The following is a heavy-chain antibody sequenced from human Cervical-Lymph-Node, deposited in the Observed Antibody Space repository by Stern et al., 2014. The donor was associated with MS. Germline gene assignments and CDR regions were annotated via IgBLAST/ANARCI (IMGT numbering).Heavy chain of an antibody. J-gene: IGHJ4*02. CDR3: SRDADGYSLVFGY. CDR2: IHYSVTT. V-gene: IGHV4-30-4*01. D-gene: IGHD5-24*01. CDR1: GGSISSAEYY. Sequence: VQLVESGPGLVKPSQTLSLTCAVTGGSISSAEYYWSWIRQSPGKGLEWLGYIHYSVTTYYNPSLKSRVTISVDTSKNQFSLKLRSVTAADTAVYYCSRDADGYSLVFGYWGRGTLVTVSS.